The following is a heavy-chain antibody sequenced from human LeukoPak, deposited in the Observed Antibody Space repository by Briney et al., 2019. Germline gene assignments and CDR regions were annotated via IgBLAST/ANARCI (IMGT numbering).Heavy chain of an antibody. Sequence: PGGSLRLSCAASGFTFSSYWMGWVRQAPGKGLEWVANIKQDGSEKYYVDSGKGRFTISRDNAKNSLYLQMNSLRAEDTAVYYCARDSSPREHDYWGQGTLVTVSS. CDR2: IKQDGSEK. J-gene: IGHJ4*02. CDR1: GFTFSSYW. CDR3: ARDSSPREHDY. V-gene: IGHV3-7*03. D-gene: IGHD1/OR15-1a*01.